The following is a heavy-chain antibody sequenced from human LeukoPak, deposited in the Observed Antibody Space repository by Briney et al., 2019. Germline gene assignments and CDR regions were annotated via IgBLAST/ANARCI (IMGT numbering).Heavy chain of an antibody. CDR2: MNPNSGNT. CDR3: ARALGAVAGPEDAFDI. D-gene: IGHD6-19*01. V-gene: IGHV1-8*03. CDR1: GYTFNSHD. J-gene: IGHJ3*02. Sequence: ASVKVSCKASGYTFNSHDINWVRQATGQGLEWMGWMNPNSGNTGYAQQFQGRITITRQTSISTAYMELSRLTSEDTAVYYCARALGAVAGPEDAFDIWGQGTMVTVSS.